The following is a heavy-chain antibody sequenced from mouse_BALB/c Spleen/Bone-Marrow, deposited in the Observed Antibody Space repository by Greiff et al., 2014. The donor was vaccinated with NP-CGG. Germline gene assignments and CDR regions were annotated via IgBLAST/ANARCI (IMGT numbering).Heavy chain of an antibody. Sequence: VQLQKSGPELVKPGASVKLSCRASGFSFTDYFINWVKQSHGKSLEWIGRIHPYNGDTFYNQKFKVKATLTVDKSSNTARMELLSLTSEDSAVYYCGRYGYDAMDFWGQGTSVTVSS. CDR3: GRYGYDAMDF. CDR1: GFSFTDYF. CDR2: IHPYNGDT. D-gene: IGHD1-1*02. V-gene: IGHV1-37*01. J-gene: IGHJ4*01.